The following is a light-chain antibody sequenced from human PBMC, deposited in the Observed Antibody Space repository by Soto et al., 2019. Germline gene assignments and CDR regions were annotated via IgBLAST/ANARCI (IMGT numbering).Light chain of an antibody. CDR2: DTS. Sequence: EVVMTQSPATLSLSPVERATLSCRASQSVSNSYLAWYQQKPGQAPRLVIFDTSSRATGIPDRFTGSGSGTDFTLTVGRLESEDFAVYYCQQYSSSPRTFGQGTKVDIK. CDR1: QSVSNSY. CDR3: QQYSSSPRT. J-gene: IGKJ1*01. V-gene: IGKV3-20*01.